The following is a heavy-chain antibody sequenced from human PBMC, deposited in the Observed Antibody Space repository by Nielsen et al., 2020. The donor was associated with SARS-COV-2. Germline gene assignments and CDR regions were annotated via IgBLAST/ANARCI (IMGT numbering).Heavy chain of an antibody. CDR1: GFTFSSYA. CDR2: INSHGGST. J-gene: IGHJ4*02. V-gene: IGHV3-64D*09. D-gene: IGHD4-11*01. Sequence: GESLKISCSASGFTFSSYAIHWVRQAPGKGLEHVSGINSHGGSTFYTNSVRGRFTISRDNSKNKLYLQMSSLGAEDTAVYYCVKDAYSNAGRFDYWGQGTLVTVSS. CDR3: VKDAYSNAGRFDY.